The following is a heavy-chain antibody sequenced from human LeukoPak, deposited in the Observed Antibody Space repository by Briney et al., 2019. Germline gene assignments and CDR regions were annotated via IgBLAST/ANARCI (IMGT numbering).Heavy chain of an antibody. Sequence: GESLKISCKGSGYSFTSYWIAWVRQMPGKGLECMGVIYPGDSDTRYSPSFQGQVTISADKSISTAYLQWSSLKASDTAMYYCARHRLAIRYYYGLDVWGQGTTVTVSS. V-gene: IGHV5-51*01. CDR3: ARHRLAIRYYYGLDV. J-gene: IGHJ6*02. CDR2: IYPGDSDT. CDR1: GYSFTSYW.